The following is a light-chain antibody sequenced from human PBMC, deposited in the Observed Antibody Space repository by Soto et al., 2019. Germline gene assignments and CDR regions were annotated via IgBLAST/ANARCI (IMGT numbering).Light chain of an antibody. J-gene: IGKJ5*01. V-gene: IGKV3-11*01. CDR2: DAS. Sequence: EILLTQSPPTLSLSPGESATLSCWASQSISTYLGWYQQKPGQAPRLLIYDASNRATRIPARFSGSGSGTDFTLTISSLEPDDSAVYYCQQRSHWPPITFGQGTRLEI. CDR1: QSISTY. CDR3: QQRSHWPPIT.